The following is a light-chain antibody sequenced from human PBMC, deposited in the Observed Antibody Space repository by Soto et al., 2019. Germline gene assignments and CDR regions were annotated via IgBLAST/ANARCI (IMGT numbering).Light chain of an antibody. V-gene: IGLV1-40*01. CDR3: QSYDSSLSGV. Sequence: QSVLTQPPSVSGAPGQRVTISCTGSSSNIGAGYDVHWYQQFPGTAPKPLIYGNNNRPSGVPDRFSGSKSGTSASLAITGLQAEDEADYYCQSYDSSLSGVFGSGTKLTVL. J-gene: IGLJ1*01. CDR1: SSNIGAGYD. CDR2: GNN.